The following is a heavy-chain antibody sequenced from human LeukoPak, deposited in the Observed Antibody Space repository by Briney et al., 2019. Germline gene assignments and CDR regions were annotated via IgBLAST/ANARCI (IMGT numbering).Heavy chain of an antibody. J-gene: IGHJ4*02. CDR3: ARLPRYYYGSGTYFNGDFDY. Sequence: SETLSLTCTVSGTASSDSISSSSFYWGWIRQPPGKGLEWIGNIYFNGSTYCNPSLRSRVTISADTAKSQFSLNLNSVTAADTAVYYCARLPRYYYGSGTYFNGDFDYWGQGILVTVSS. D-gene: IGHD3-10*01. V-gene: IGHV4-39*01. CDR2: IYFNGST. CDR1: GTASSDSISSSSFY.